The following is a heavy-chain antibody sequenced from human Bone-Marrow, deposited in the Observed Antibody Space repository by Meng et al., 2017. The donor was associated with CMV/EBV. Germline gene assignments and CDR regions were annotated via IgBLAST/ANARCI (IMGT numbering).Heavy chain of an antibody. CDR2: IDPSDSYT. Sequence: SCKGSGYSFTSYWISWVRQMPGKGLEWMGRIDPSDSYTNYSPSFQGHVTISADKSISTAYLQWSSLKASDTAMYYCARAGGWDLKFDPWGQGTLVTVSS. D-gene: IGHD6-19*01. J-gene: IGHJ5*02. CDR3: ARAGGWDLKFDP. V-gene: IGHV5-10-1*01. CDR1: GYSFTSYW.